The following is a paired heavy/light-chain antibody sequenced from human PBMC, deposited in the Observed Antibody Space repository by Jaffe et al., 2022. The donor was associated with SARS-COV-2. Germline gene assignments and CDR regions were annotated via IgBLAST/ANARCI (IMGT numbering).Heavy chain of an antibody. V-gene: IGHV3-21*01. Sequence: DVQLVESGGGLVKPGGSLSLSCAASGFTFSSYSMNWVRQAPGKGLEWVSSISGSSNYIYYADSVKGRFTISRDNAENSLYLQMNSLRVEDTAVYYCATCLGKIGDCYSADWGQGTLVTVSS. CDR3: ATCLGKIGDCYSAD. CDR1: GFTFSSYS. D-gene: IGHD2-21*02. CDR2: ISGSSNYI. J-gene: IGHJ4*02.
Light chain of an antibody. CDR2: YDG. J-gene: IGLJ3*02. V-gene: IGLV3-21*04. Sequence: SYVLTQPPSVSVAPGKTANITCGGKNIGSKSVHWYQQKPGQAPVLVIYYDGDRPSGIPERFSGSNSGNTATLTISRVEAGDEADYHCQVWDSDSDHWVFGGGTKLTVL. CDR1: NIGSKS. CDR3: QVWDSDSDHWV.